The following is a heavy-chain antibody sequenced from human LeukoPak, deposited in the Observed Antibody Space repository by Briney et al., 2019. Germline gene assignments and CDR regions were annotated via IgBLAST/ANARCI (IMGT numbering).Heavy chain of an antibody. D-gene: IGHD2-15*01. CDR3: TRTRPCGSGGSCYLDY. J-gene: IGHJ4*02. V-gene: IGHV2-70*11. Sequence: ESGPTLVNPTQTLTLTCTFSGFSLSTSGVCVSWIRQSPGKALEWLARIDWDDDKYYSTSLKTRLTIPKDTSINQVVLTMTNMDPVDTATYYCTRTRPCGSGGSCYLDYWGQGTLVTVSS. CDR1: GFSLSTSGVC. CDR2: IDWDDDK.